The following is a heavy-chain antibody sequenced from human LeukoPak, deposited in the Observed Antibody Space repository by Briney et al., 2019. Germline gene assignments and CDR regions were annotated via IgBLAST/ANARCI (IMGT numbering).Heavy chain of an antibody. Sequence: GGSLRLSCEASGFTFSNAWMSWVRQAPGKGQEWVGRIKSKTDGGTTDYAAPVKGRFTISRDDSKNTLYLYMNSLKTEDTAVYYCTTSPPFQDAYWGQGTLVTVSS. CDR3: TTSPPFQDAY. V-gene: IGHV3-15*01. CDR1: GFTFSNAW. CDR2: IKSKTDGGTT. J-gene: IGHJ4*02. D-gene: IGHD2-15*01.